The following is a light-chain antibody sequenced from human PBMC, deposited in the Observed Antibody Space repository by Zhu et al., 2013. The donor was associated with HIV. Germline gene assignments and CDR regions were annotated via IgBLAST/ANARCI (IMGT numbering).Light chain of an antibody. J-gene: IGKJ5*01. Sequence: EIMMTQSPATLSVSPGERVTLSCRASQSVSTNLAWYQQKPGQAPRLLIIGASTRATHIPARFSGSGSGTQFTLTINSLQSEDGATYYCQQYDDLRITFGQGTRLDIK. V-gene: IGKV3-15*01. CDR3: QQYDDLRIT. CDR2: GAS. CDR1: QSVSTN.